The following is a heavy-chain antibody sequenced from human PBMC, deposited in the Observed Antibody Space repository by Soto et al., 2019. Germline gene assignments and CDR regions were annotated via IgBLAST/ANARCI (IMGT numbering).Heavy chain of an antibody. CDR1: GGTFSSYA. D-gene: IGHD6-13*01. CDR3: ARAGSSSNNVDY. V-gene: IGHV1-69*13. CDR2: IIPIFGTA. J-gene: IGHJ4*02. Sequence: ASEKVSCKASGGTFSSYAISWVRQAPGQGLEWMGGIIPIFGTANYAQKFQGRVTITADESTSTAYMELSSLRSEDTAVYYCARAGSSSNNVDYWGQGTLVTVSS.